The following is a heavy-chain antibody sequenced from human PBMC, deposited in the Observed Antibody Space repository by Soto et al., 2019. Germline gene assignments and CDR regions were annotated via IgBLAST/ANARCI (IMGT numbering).Heavy chain of an antibody. D-gene: IGHD3-9*01. CDR3: VRNDWYRFDP. V-gene: IGHV4-4*02. CDR2: IHHSGRF. J-gene: IGHJ5*02. Sequence: QVQLQESGPGLVNPSGTLSLTCAVSGGSITSNWWRWVRQPPGKGLEWIGEIHHSGRFNYNPSLRSRVTISIDKPKTQLSLKLTSVTAADTAVHYCVRNDWYRFDPWGQGTLVTVSS. CDR1: GGSITSNW.